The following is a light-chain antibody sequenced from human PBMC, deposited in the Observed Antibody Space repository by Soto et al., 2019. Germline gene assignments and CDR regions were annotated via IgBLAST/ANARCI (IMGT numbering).Light chain of an antibody. CDR1: SSDVGGYKD. CDR2: EVS. Sequence: QSVLTQPASVSGSPGQSITISCTGTSSDVGGYKDVSWYQQHPGKAPKLMIYEVSNRPSGVPNRFSASKSGNTASLTISGLQAEDEADYFCSSYTSSTTTTVVFGGGTKLTVL. V-gene: IGLV2-14*01. J-gene: IGLJ2*01. CDR3: SSYTSSTTTTVV.